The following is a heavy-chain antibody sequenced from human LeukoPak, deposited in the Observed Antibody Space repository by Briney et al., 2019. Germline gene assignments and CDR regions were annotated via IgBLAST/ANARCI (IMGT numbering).Heavy chain of an antibody. Sequence: PSETLSLTCAVYGGSFSGYYWSWIRQPPGKGLEWIGEINHSGSTNYNPSLKSRVTISVDTSKNQFSLKLSSVTAADTAVYYCAREIISARGSFDSWGQGTLVTVSS. CDR2: INHSGST. CDR1: GGSFSGYY. V-gene: IGHV4-34*01. CDR3: AREIISARGSFDS. D-gene: IGHD3-16*01. J-gene: IGHJ4*02.